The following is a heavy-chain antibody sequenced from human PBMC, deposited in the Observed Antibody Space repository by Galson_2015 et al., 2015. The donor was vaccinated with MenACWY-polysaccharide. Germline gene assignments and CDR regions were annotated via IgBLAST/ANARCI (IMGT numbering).Heavy chain of an antibody. J-gene: IGHJ5*02. CDR3: AKNHLGGTGWFDP. CDR2: INPNDGGT. V-gene: IGHV1-2*04. Sequence: QSGAEVKKPGASVQVSCTASGYTFTDYYIHWVRQAPGQGLEWMGWINPNDGGTNYAQKFQGLVTMTRDTSITTAYMELTRLISDDTAVYYCAKNHLGGTGWFDPWGQGTLVIVSS. CDR1: GYTFTDYY. D-gene: IGHD3-10*01.